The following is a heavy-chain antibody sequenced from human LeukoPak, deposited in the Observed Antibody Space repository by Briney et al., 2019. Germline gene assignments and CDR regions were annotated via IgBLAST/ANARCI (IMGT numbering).Heavy chain of an antibody. Sequence: GGSLRLSCAASGFTFSDHYMSWIRQAPGKGLEWVANIKPDGSEKYYVDSVKGRFTMSRDNAKNSLYLQMNSLRAEDTAVYYCSRLCSSSSCYLGVRGDYWGQGTLVTVSS. CDR3: SRLCSSSSCYLGVRGDY. CDR2: IKPDGSEK. V-gene: IGHV3-7*01. CDR1: GFTFSDHY. D-gene: IGHD2-2*01. J-gene: IGHJ4*02.